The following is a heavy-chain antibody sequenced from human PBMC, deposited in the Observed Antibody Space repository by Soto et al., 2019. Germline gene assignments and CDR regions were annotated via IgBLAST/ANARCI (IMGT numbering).Heavy chain of an antibody. CDR1: GFTFSSYA. D-gene: IGHD4-17*01. Sequence: EVQLLESGGGLVQPGGSLRLSCAASGFTFSSYAMSWVRQAPGKGLEWVSAISGSGGSTYYADSVKGRFTISRDNSKNTLYLQMNSLRAEDTAVYYCAKDSMRYGDCTPNWFDPWGQGTLVTVSS. CDR2: ISGSGGST. V-gene: IGHV3-23*01. CDR3: AKDSMRYGDCTPNWFDP. J-gene: IGHJ5*02.